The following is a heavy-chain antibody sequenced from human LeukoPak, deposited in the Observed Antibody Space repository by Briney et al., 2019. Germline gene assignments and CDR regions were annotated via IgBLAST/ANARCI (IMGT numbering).Heavy chain of an antibody. CDR1: GFTFSSYW. CDR3: AGQGYCTNGVCYGYYFDY. Sequence: PGGSLRLSCAASGFTFSSYWMHWVRQAPGKGLVWVSRINSDGSSTSYADSVKGRFTISRDNAKNTLYLQMNSLRAEDTAVYYCAGQGYCTNGVCYGYYFDYWGQGTLVTVSS. J-gene: IGHJ4*02. D-gene: IGHD2-8*01. CDR2: INSDGSST. V-gene: IGHV3-74*01.